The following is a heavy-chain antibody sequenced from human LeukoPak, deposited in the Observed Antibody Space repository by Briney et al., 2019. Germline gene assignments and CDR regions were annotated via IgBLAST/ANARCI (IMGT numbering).Heavy chain of an antibody. CDR1: GFTFSSYA. CDR2: IRGSGDRT. Sequence: GGSLRLSCAASGFTFSSYAMSWVRQAPGKGLEWVSAIRGSGDRTHYADSVKGRFTISRDNSKNTLYLQINSLRAEDTALYYCAKDHLPGIVVADRDYWGQGTLVTVSS. CDR3: AKDHLPGIVVADRDY. V-gene: IGHV3-23*01. D-gene: IGHD6-19*01. J-gene: IGHJ4*02.